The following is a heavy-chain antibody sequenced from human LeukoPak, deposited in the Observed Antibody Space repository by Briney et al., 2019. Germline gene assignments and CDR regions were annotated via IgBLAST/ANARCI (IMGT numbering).Heavy chain of an antibody. CDR1: GFTFGNYG. CDR2: IWYDGSNK. V-gene: IGHV3-33*08. Sequence: GGPLRLSCAVSGFTFGNYGMHWVRQAPGKGLEWVAVIWYDGSNKYYADSVKGRFTISRDNSKNTLYLQMNSLRAEDTAVYYCARDSSSWALNDAFDIWGQGTMVTVSS. CDR3: ARDSSSWALNDAFDI. J-gene: IGHJ3*02. D-gene: IGHD6-13*01.